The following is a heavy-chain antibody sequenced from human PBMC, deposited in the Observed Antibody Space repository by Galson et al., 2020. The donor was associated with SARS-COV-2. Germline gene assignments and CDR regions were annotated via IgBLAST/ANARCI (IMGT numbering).Heavy chain of an antibody. V-gene: IGHV3-23*01. CDR3: AKGPDTAMAGYYYYMDV. J-gene: IGHJ6*03. Sequence: GGSLRLSCAASGFTFSSYAMSWVRQAPGKGLEWVSAISGSGGSTYYADSVKGRFTISRDNSKNTLYLQMNSLRAEDTAVYYCAKGPDTAMAGYYYYMDVWGKGTTVTVSS. CDR2: ISGSGGST. D-gene: IGHD5-18*01. CDR1: GFTFSSYA.